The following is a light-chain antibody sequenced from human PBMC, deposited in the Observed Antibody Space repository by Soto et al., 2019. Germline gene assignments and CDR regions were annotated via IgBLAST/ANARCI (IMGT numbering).Light chain of an antibody. CDR2: EVS. CDR3: SSYAGSNNFV. J-gene: IGLJ1*01. CDR1: SSNVGGYNY. V-gene: IGLV2-8*01. Sequence: SALTQPPSASGSPGQSVTISCTGTSSNVGGYNYDSWCQQHPGKAPKLMIYEVSERPSGVPDRFSGSKSSNTASLTVSGLQAEDEADYYCSSYAGSNNFVFGTGTKVTVL.